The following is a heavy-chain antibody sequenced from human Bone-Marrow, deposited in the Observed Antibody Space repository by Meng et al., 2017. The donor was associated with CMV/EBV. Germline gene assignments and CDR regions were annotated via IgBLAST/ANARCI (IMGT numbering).Heavy chain of an antibody. CDR2: SDPSGGGT. J-gene: IGHJ4*01. CDR1: GYTLTSSD. CDR3: AFSVAGTRGGFDY. Sequence: QVQLVQSGAEVKKPGASVKVSCKASGYTLTSSDLHWVRQAPGQGLGWMGISDPSGGGTSYARKVQGRGTMTRDTSTSTVYMELSSLRSEDTAVYYFAFSVAGTRGGFDYWGHGPLVTVSS. D-gene: IGHD6-19*01. V-gene: IGHV1-46*01.